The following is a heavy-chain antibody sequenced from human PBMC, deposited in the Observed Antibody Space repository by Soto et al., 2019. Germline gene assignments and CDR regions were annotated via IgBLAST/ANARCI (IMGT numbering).Heavy chain of an antibody. CDR2: IIPIFGTA. Sequence: SVKVSCKASGGTFSSYAISWVRQAPGQGLEWMGGIIPIFGTANYAQKFQDRVTITADESTSTAYMELSSLRSEDTAVYYCARGVGLNYYGSGSQAYYYYGMDVWGQGTTVTVSS. V-gene: IGHV1-69*13. CDR1: GGTFSSYA. J-gene: IGHJ6*02. D-gene: IGHD3-10*01. CDR3: ARGVGLNYYGSGSQAYYYYGMDV.